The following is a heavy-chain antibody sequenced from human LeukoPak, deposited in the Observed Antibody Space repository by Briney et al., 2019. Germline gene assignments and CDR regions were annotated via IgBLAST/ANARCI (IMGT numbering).Heavy chain of an antibody. D-gene: IGHD3-10*01. CDR3: AKDAYYYGSGSLDY. Sequence: GRSLRLSCAASGFTFSSYGMHWVRQAPGKGLEWVAVISYDGSNKYYADSVKGRFTISRDNSKNTLYLQMNSLRAEDTAVYYCAKDAYYYGSGSLDYWGQGTLATVSA. J-gene: IGHJ4*02. CDR1: GFTFSSYG. V-gene: IGHV3-30*18. CDR2: ISYDGSNK.